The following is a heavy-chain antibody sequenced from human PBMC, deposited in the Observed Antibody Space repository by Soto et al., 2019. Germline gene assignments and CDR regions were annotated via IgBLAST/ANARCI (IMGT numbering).Heavy chain of an antibody. CDR2: ISSSSAYI. V-gene: IGHV3-21*04. J-gene: IGHJ4*02. CDR1: GFTFGSFT. D-gene: IGHD3-9*01. CDR3: VTSFRYFDN. Sequence: EVHLVEAGGGLVKPGESLTLSCAASGFTFGSFTLNWVRQAPGKGLEWVSSISSSSAYIYYAESVKGRFTISRDNARSTLYLQMNNLTLDDTAVYYCVTSFRYFDNWGQGTRVTVSS.